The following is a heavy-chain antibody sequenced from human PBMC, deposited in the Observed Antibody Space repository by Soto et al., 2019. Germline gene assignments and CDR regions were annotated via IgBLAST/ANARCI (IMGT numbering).Heavy chain of an antibody. CDR1: GVTLSDHY. Sequence: EVQLVQSGGGLVQPGGSLRLSCAASGVTLSDHYMDWVRQTPGKGLEWIDRSRNKVIGYTTEYAASVKGRFTISRVDSTYSPSLLMNSPSTDDPAVCYCARVALPFDDWGQGTLVTVSS. CDR2: SRNKVIGYTT. V-gene: IGHV3-72*01. CDR3: ARVALPFDD. D-gene: IGHD2-15*01. J-gene: IGHJ4*02.